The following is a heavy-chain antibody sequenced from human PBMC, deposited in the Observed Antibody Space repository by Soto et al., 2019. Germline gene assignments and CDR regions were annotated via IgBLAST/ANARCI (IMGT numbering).Heavy chain of an antibody. J-gene: IGHJ3*02. CDR3: ARDRGGYVSAFDI. V-gene: IGHV4-59*01. D-gene: IGHD3-16*01. CDR1: GGSISSYY. Sequence: PSETLSLTCTVSGGSISSYYLSWIRQPPGKGLEWIGYIYYSGSTNYNPSLKSRVTISVDTSKNQFSLKLSSVTAADTAVYYCARDRGGYVSAFDIWGQGTMVTVSS. CDR2: IYYSGST.